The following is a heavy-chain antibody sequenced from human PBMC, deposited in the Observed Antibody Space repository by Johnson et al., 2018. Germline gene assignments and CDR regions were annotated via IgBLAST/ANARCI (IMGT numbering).Heavy chain of an antibody. CDR2: ITSSSIDI. CDR3: ARGSPLLNARYYYYMDV. J-gene: IGHJ6*03. CDR1: GFTFSSYS. V-gene: IGHV3-21*01. Sequence: VQLVESGGGLVKPGGSLRLSCAASGFTFSSYSMNWVRQAPGKGLEWVSSITSSSIDIYYAASVKGRFTISRDNAKNSLSLQMNNLRAEETAVYYVARGSPLLNARYYYYMDVWGKGTTVTVSS.